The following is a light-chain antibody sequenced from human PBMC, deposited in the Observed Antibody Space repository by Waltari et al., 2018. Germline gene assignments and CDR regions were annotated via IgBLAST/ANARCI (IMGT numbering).Light chain of an antibody. V-gene: IGLV2-14*03. J-gene: IGLJ2*01. CDR3: SSYTTGVV. Sequence: QSALTQPASVTGSPGQSITMSCTGTSSDVGDNKHVSWYQQHPGQVPKLLIYDVIYRSSWVSDRFSGSKSGNTASLTISGLQAGDEADYYCSSYTTGVVFGGGTKLTVL. CDR1: SSDVGDNKH. CDR2: DVI.